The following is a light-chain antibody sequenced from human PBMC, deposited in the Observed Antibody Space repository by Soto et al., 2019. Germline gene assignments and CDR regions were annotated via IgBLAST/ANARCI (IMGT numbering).Light chain of an antibody. CDR2: EAS. J-gene: IGKJ4*01. V-gene: IGKV1-5*01. CDR1: QSISSW. CDR3: QQYNNFPLT. Sequence: DIQMTQSPSTLSASVGDRVTITCRASQSISSWLAWYQQKPGKAPKLLIHEASRLESGVPSRFSGSESGTEFTLTISGLHAEDFATYYCQQYNNFPLTFGGGTSVEIK.